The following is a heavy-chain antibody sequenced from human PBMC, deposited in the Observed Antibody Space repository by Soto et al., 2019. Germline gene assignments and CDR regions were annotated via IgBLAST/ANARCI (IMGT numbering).Heavy chain of an antibody. V-gene: IGHV2-5*01. CDR1: GFSLSTSGVG. J-gene: IGHJ5*02. CDR2: IYWNDAK. D-gene: IGHD3-10*01. CDR3: AHPDFDYGSGGAEFDP. Sequence: QITLKESGPTLVKPTQTLTLTCTFSGFSLSTSGVGVGWIRQPPGKALEWLALIYWNDAKRYSPSLKSRLTITKDTSKNQVVLTMSNMDHLDTATYSCAHPDFDYGSGGAEFDPWGQGTLVTVSS.